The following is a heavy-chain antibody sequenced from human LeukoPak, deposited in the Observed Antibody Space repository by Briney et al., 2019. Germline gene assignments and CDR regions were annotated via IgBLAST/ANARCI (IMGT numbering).Heavy chain of an antibody. CDR3: ARGLKRYCSGGSCSKYYFDY. CDR1: GGSISSYY. D-gene: IGHD2-15*01. V-gene: IGHV4-34*01. J-gene: IGHJ4*02. Sequence: SETLSLTCTVSGGSISSYYWSWIRQPAGKGLEWIGEINHSGSTNYNPSLKSRVTISVDTSKNQFSLKLSSVTAADTAVYYCARGLKRYCSGGSCSKYYFDYWGQGTLVTVSS. CDR2: INHSGST.